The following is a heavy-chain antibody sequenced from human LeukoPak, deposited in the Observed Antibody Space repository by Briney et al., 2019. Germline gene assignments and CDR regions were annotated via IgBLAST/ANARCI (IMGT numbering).Heavy chain of an antibody. V-gene: IGHV1-2*02. CDR3: AREDYGDYPNAFDI. J-gene: IGHJ3*02. CDR2: INPNSGGT. CDR1: GYTFTGYY. Sequence: GASVKLSCKASGYTFTGYYMHWVRQAPGQGLEWMGWINPNSGGTNYAQKFQGRVTVTRDTSISTAYMELSRLRSDDTAVYYCAREDYGDYPNAFDIWGQGTMVTVSS. D-gene: IGHD4-17*01.